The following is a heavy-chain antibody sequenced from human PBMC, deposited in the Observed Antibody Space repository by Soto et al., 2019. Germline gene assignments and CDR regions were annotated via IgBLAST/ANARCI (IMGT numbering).Heavy chain of an antibody. CDR1: GGSISSGGYY. V-gene: IGHV4-31*03. CDR2: IYYSGST. CDR3: ARVRSPRIAAAGKGEGWYFDL. D-gene: IGHD6-13*01. Sequence: QVRLQESGPGLVKPSQTLSLTCTVSGGSISSGGYYWSWIRQHPGKGLEWIGYIYYSGSTYYNPSLKSRVTISVDTSKNQFSLKLSSVTAADTAVYYCARVRSPRIAAAGKGEGWYFDLWGRGTLVTVSS. J-gene: IGHJ2*01.